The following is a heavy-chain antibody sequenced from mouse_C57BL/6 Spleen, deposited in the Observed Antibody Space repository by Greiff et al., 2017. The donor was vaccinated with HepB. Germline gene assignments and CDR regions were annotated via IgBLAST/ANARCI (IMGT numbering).Heavy chain of an antibody. Sequence: VQLQQPGAELVRPGSSVKLSCKASGYTFTSYWMHWVKQRPIQGLEWIGNIDPSDSETHYNQKFKDKATLTVDKSSITAYMQISSLTSEDSAVYYCARGRGRGMDYWGQGTTLTVSS. D-gene: IGHD3-3*01. CDR1: GYTFTSYW. V-gene: IGHV1-52*01. CDR2: IDPSDSET. CDR3: ARGRGRGMDY. J-gene: IGHJ2*01.